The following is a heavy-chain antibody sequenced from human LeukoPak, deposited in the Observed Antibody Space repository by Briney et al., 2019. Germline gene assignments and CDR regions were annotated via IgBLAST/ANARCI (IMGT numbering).Heavy chain of an antibody. D-gene: IGHD6-19*01. CDR1: GGSISSNSYY. CDR2: IYYSGST. V-gene: IGHV4-39*01. J-gene: IGHJ4*02. Sequence: PSETPSLTCAVSGGSISSNSYYWGWIRQPPGKGLEWIGSIYYSGSTYYNPSLKSRVTISVDTSKNQFSLKLSSVTAADTAVYYCARLHLVSSGWYPMADSWGQGTLVTVSS. CDR3: ARLHLVSSGWYPMADS.